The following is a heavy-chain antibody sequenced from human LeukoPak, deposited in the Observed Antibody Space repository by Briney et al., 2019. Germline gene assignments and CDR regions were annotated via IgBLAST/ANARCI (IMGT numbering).Heavy chain of an antibody. J-gene: IGHJ4*02. Sequence: PSETLSLACTLSGGSIYSTTFYWGWIRQPPGKGLEWIGSMYYDGSTYHNPSLKSRVTISVDTSNNQFSLKLTSVTAADTAVYFCARRSDSGSDDGEDYFDYWGQGTLVTVSS. D-gene: IGHD1-26*01. CDR2: MYYDGST. CDR3: ARRSDSGSDDGEDYFDY. CDR1: GGSIYSTTFY. V-gene: IGHV4-39*01.